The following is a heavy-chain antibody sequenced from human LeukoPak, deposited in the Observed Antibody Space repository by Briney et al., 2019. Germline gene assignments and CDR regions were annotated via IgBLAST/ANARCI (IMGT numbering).Heavy chain of an antibody. CDR2: ISGSGGST. CDR3: ANAYVWGSYPFDY. CDR1: GFTFSSYA. V-gene: IGHV3-23*01. J-gene: IGHJ4*02. Sequence: RTGGSLRLSCAASGFTFSSYAMSWVRQAPGKGLEWVSAISGSGGSTYYADSVKGRFTISRDNSKNTLYLQMNSLRAEDTAVYYCANAYVWGSYPFDYWGQGTLVTVSS. D-gene: IGHD3-16*02.